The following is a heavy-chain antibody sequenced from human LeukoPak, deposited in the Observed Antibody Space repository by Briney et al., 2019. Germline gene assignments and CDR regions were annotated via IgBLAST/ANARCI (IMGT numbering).Heavy chain of an antibody. Sequence: KASETLSLTCAVYGGSFSGYYWSWIRQPPGKGLEWIGEINHSGSTNYNPSLKSRVTIPVDKSKNQFSLKLSSVTAADTAVYYCARVPSTTVTTMWFDPWGQGTLVTVSS. CDR1: GGSFSGYY. J-gene: IGHJ5*02. V-gene: IGHV4-34*01. D-gene: IGHD4-17*01. CDR2: INHSGST. CDR3: ARVPSTTVTTMWFDP.